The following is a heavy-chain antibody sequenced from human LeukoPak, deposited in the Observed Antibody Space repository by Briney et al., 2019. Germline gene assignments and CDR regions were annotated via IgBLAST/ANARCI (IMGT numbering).Heavy chain of an antibody. V-gene: IGHV4-4*07. Sequence: SETLSLTCTVSGGSLGSNYWTWIRQPAGKGLEWIGDIYTSGNTNYNPSLKTRVTMSVNTSKNQFSLKLTSVTAADTAVYYCATYFITGRAFDSWGQRTLVTVSS. CDR1: GGSLGSNY. D-gene: IGHD3-10*01. J-gene: IGHJ4*02. CDR2: IYTSGNT. CDR3: ATYFITGRAFDS.